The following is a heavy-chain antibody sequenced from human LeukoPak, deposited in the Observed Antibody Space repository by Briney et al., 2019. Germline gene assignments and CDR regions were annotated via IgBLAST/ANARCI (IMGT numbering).Heavy chain of an antibody. Sequence: GASVKVSCKASGGTFSSYAISWVRQAPGQGLEWMGRIIPILGIANYAQKFQGRVTITADKSTSIAYMELSGLRSEDTAVYYCARVPLYYYDSSGYYYYGMDVWGQGTTVTVSS. D-gene: IGHD3-22*01. J-gene: IGHJ6*02. V-gene: IGHV1-69*04. CDR1: GGTFSSYA. CDR3: ARVPLYYYDSSGYYYYGMDV. CDR2: IIPILGIA.